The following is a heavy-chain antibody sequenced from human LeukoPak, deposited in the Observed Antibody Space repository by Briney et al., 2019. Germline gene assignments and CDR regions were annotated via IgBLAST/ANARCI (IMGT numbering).Heavy chain of an antibody. V-gene: IGHV1-24*01. CDR3: ATGVSSSGWYDY. CDR1: EYTFTSYY. J-gene: IGHJ4*02. D-gene: IGHD6-19*01. CDR2: FDPEDGET. Sequence: ASVKVSCKASEYTFTSYYMHWVRQAPGQGLEWMGGFDPEDGETIYAQKFQGRVTMTEDTSTDTAYMELSSLRSEDTAVYYCATGVSSSGWYDYWGQGTLVTVSS.